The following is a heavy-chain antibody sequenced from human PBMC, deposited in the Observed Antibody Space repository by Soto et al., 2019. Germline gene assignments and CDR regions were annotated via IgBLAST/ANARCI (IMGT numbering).Heavy chain of an antibody. Sequence: GASVKVSCKASGYTFTSYAMHWVRQAPGQRLEWMGWINAGNGNTKYSQKFQGRVTITRDTSASTAYMELSSLRSEDTAVYYCAKGPRGYCSLCAFAIWGQGTMVTVSS. D-gene: IGHD2-15*01. J-gene: IGHJ3*02. V-gene: IGHV1-3*01. CDR3: AKGPRGYCSLCAFAI. CDR2: INAGNGNT. CDR1: GYTFTSYA.